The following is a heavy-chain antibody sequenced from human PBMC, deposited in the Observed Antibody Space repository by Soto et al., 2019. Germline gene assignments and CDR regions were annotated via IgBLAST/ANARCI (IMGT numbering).Heavy chain of an antibody. CDR2: INHSGST. J-gene: IGHJ5*02. V-gene: IGHV4-34*01. CDR1: GGSFSGYY. Sequence: QVQLQQWGAGLLKPSETLSLTCAVYGGSFSGYYWSWIRQPPGKGLEWIGEINHSGSTTYNPSLKSRVTKSVDTSKNQLALKLSSVTAADPAVYYCARGFPARRIMSTSGGPHNRFDPWGQGTLVTVSS. CDR3: ARGFPARRIMSTSGGPHNRFDP. D-gene: IGHD3-16*01.